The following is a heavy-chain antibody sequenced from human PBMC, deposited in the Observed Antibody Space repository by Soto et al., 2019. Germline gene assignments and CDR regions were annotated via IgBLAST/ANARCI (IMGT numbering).Heavy chain of an antibody. Sequence: SETVSLTYTVSGGSISSSSYYWGWIRQPPGKGLEWFGSIYYSGSTYYNPSLKSRVTISVDTSKNQFSLKLSSVTAAGTAVYYCARQGYDFWSGYLKNYYYGMDVWGQGTTVTVSS. CDR2: IYYSGST. D-gene: IGHD3-3*01. CDR3: ARQGYDFWSGYLKNYYYGMDV. CDR1: GGSISSSSYY. V-gene: IGHV4-39*01. J-gene: IGHJ6*02.